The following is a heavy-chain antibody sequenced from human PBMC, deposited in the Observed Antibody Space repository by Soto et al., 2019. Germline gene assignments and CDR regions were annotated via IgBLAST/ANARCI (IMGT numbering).Heavy chain of an antibody. CDR1: GFSLSSTRMA. V-gene: IGHV2-5*02. CDR3: AHIVVAGLGYYFDY. Sequence: QITLKESGPTLVKPTQTLTLTCTFSGFSLSSTRMAVGWIRQPPGKALEWLALIYWDDDKRYSPFLKSRHTITMYTSKNLFVLTMSNINPVDTARYYCAHIVVAGLGYYFDYWGQGTLVTVSS. CDR2: IYWDDDK. J-gene: IGHJ4*02. D-gene: IGHD6-19*01.